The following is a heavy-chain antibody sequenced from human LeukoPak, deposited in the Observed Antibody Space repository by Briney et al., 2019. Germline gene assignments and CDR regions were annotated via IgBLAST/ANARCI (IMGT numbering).Heavy chain of an antibody. D-gene: IGHD3-3*01. V-gene: IGHV3-30*18. CDR3: AKDPLRFLEASYFDY. CDR2: ISYDGSDK. Sequence: GGSLRLSCAASGFTFNTYGVHWVRQAPGKGLEWVAVISYDGSDKYYTDSVKGRFTISRDNSKNTLYLQMNSLRAEDTAVYYCAKDPLRFLEASYFDYWGQGTLVTVSS. J-gene: IGHJ4*02. CDR1: GFTFNTYG.